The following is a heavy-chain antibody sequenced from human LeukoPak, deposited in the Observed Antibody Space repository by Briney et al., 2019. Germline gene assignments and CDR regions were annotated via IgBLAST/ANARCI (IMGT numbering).Heavy chain of an antibody. CDR1: GGSISSHY. CDR3: ARASITTTAYYYYMDV. J-gene: IGHJ6*03. Sequence: SETLSLTCTVSGGSISSHYWSWIRQPPGKGLEWIGYIYYSGSTNYNPSLKSRVTISVDTSKNQFSLKLSSVTAADTAVYYCARASITTTAYYYYMDVWGKGTTVTVSS. V-gene: IGHV4-59*11. D-gene: IGHD3-3*01. CDR2: IYYSGST.